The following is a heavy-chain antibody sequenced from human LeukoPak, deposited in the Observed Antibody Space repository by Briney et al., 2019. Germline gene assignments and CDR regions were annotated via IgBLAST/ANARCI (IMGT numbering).Heavy chain of an antibody. V-gene: IGHV3-30*18. CDR3: AKDAYFETRGYPEY. CDR2: ISYDAINK. J-gene: IGHJ4*02. D-gene: IGHD3-22*01. CDR1: GFTFRNYG. Sequence: GGSLRLSCAASGFTFRNYGIHWVRQAPGKGLEWVALISYDAINKYYPDSVKGRFTISRDNSKNTVYLQMNGLRAEDTAVYYCAKDAYFETRGYPEYGGQGTLVTVSS.